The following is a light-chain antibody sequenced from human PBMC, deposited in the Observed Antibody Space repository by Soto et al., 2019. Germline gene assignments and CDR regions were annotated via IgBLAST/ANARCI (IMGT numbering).Light chain of an antibody. CDR3: QQSYTTPFT. J-gene: IGKJ3*01. Sequence: DIQMTQSPSSLSASVGDRVTITCRASETVSRYLNWYQQKPGKAPKLLIFAASSLQGGVPSRFSGRGSGTDFALTISSLQAEDFATYYCQQSYTTPFTFGPGTKVDIK. CDR2: AAS. V-gene: IGKV1-39*01. CDR1: ETVSRY.